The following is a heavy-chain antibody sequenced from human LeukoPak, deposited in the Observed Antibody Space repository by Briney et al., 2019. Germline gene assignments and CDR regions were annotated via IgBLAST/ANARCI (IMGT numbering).Heavy chain of an antibody. Sequence: GGSLRLSCAASGFTFSSYAMSWVRQAPGKGLEWVSAIRGSGGSTYYADSVKGRFIISRDNSKNTLYLQMNSLRAEDTAVYYCARDPQAWEVPLDSWGQGTLVTVSS. V-gene: IGHV3-23*01. CDR1: GFTFSSYA. CDR2: IRGSGGST. D-gene: IGHD2-2*01. CDR3: ARDPQAWEVPLDS. J-gene: IGHJ4*02.